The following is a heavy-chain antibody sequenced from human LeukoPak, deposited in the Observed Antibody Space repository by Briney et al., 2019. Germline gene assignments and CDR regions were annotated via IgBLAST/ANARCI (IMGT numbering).Heavy chain of an antibody. CDR1: GFTFSSYD. CDR3: ARGGSGIDEGQTYDY. D-gene: IGHD3-10*01. Sequence: PGGSLRLSCAASGFTFSSYDMHWVRQATGKGLEWVSAIGTAGDTYYPGSVKGRFTISRENAKNSLYLQMNSLRAGDTAVYYCARGGSGIDEGQTYDYWGQGTLVTVSS. V-gene: IGHV3-13*04. J-gene: IGHJ4*02. CDR2: IGTAGDT.